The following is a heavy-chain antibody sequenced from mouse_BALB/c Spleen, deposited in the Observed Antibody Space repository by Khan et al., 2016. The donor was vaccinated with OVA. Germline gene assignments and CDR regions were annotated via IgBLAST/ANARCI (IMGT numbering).Heavy chain of an antibody. CDR3: ARQPYYHYNIMDY. Sequence: QVQLKQSGPGLVAPSQSLSITCTISGFSLTNYGVHWVRQPPGKGLEWLVVIGSDGSTTYNSALKSKLTTIKEKSKSKAFLKINSIQTDNTAMDFCARQPYYHYNIMDYWGQGTSVTVSA. D-gene: IGHD2-10*01. V-gene: IGHV2-6-1*01. CDR1: GFSLTNYG. CDR2: IGSDGST. J-gene: IGHJ4*01.